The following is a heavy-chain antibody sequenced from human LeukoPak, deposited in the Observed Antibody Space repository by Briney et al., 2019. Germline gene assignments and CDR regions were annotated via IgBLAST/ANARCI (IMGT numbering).Heavy chain of an antibody. Sequence: GGSLRLSCAASGFTFSSYWMNWVRQAPGKGLEWVANIKEDGSEKYYEDSVKARFTISRDNAKKSLFLQMNNLRAEDTAVYYCARAGGSSDYWGQGTLVTVSS. CDR3: ARAGGSSDY. CDR2: IKEDGSEK. V-gene: IGHV3-7*01. J-gene: IGHJ4*02. CDR1: GFTFSSYW. D-gene: IGHD2-15*01.